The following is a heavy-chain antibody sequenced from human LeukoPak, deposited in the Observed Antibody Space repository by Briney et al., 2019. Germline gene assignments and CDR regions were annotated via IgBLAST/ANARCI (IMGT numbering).Heavy chain of an antibody. CDR3: ARVAWYDWTRPDIRGFDV. J-gene: IGHJ6*02. CDR1: GYIFNNYA. CDR2: INPYNAHT. Sequence: ASVKVSCKTSGYIFNNYAITLVRQAPGQGLELMGWINPYNAHTNYARETQGRVAMTIDTSTTTGYMELRTLRSDDTAVYFCARVAWYDWTRPDIRGFDVWGQGTAIIVSS. V-gene: IGHV1-18*01. D-gene: IGHD1-20*01.